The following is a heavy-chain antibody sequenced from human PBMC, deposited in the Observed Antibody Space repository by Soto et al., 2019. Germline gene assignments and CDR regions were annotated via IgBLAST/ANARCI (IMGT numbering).Heavy chain of an antibody. CDR3: ARGGYGDYDDFDI. Sequence: QVQLVQSGAEVKKPGSSVKVSCKASGGTFSSYTISWVRQAPGQGLEWMGRIIPILGIANYAQKFQGRVTITADKSTSTAYMELSSLRSEDTAVYYCARGGYGDYDDFDIWGQGTMVTVSS. J-gene: IGHJ3*02. D-gene: IGHD4-17*01. V-gene: IGHV1-69*02. CDR2: IIPILGIA. CDR1: GGTFSSYT.